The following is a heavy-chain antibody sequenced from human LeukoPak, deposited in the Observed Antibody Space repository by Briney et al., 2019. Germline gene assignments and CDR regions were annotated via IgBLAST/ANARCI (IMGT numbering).Heavy chain of an antibody. J-gene: IGHJ6*02. CDR2: IIPIFGTA. CDR1: GGTFSRYA. Sequence: GASVKVSCKASGGTFSRYAISWVRQAPGQGLEWMGGIIPIFGTANHAQKFQGRVTITADESTSTAYMELSSLRSEDTAVYYCARLPLTGYSRGYYYGMDVWGQGTTVTVPS. CDR3: ARLPLTGYSRGYYYGMDV. V-gene: IGHV1-69*13. D-gene: IGHD3-9*01.